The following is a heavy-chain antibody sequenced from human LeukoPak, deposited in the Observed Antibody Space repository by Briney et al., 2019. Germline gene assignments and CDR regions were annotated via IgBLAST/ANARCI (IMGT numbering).Heavy chain of an antibody. D-gene: IGHD2-8*01. Sequence: GGSLRLSCAASGFTFSDYYMSWIRQAPGKGLEWVSYISSSGTTIYYADSVKGRFTISRDNAKNSLYLQMNSLRPDDTALYYCSTDPRLLIYWGHGTLVTVSS. J-gene: IGHJ4*01. CDR2: ISSSGTTI. V-gene: IGHV3-11*01. CDR1: GFTFSDYY. CDR3: STDPRLLIY.